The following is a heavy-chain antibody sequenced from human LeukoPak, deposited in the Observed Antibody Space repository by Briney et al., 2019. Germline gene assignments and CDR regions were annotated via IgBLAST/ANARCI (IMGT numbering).Heavy chain of an antibody. CDR1: GYTFTGYN. CDR2: INPNSGGT. V-gene: IGHV1-2*02. CDR3: ARGQRSSDIVVVPAANYYGMDV. J-gene: IGHJ6*02. D-gene: IGHD2-2*01. Sequence: GASVKVSCKASGYTFTGYNMHWVRQAPGQGREWMGWINPNSGGTNYAQKFQGGVTMTRDTSISTAYMELSRLRSDDTAVYYCARGQRSSDIVVVPAANYYGMDVWGQGTTVTVSS.